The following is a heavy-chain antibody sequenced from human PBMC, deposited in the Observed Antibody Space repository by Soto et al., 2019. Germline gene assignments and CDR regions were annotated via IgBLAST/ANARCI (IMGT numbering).Heavy chain of an antibody. CDR1: GYTFTSYD. CDR3: PREMKTRGLDV. J-gene: IGHJ6*02. V-gene: IGHV1-8*01. CDR2: MNPNSGNT. Sequence: QVQLVQSGAEVKKPGASVKVSCKASGYTFTSYDINWVRQATGQGLEWMGWMNPNSGNTGHAQNFQGRVTMTRNTAISAAYMELSSLRSEDKAVYYCPREMKTRGLDVCGHGTTVTVSS.